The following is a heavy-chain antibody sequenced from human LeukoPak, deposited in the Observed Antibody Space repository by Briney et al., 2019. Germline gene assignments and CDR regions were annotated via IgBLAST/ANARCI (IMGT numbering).Heavy chain of an antibody. CDR2: IIPILGIA. Sequence: GASVKVSCKASGGTFSSYTISWVRQAPGQGLEWMGRIIPILGIANYAQKFQGRVTINADKSTSTAYMELSSLRTGDTAVYYCASEGLESSGPWGQGTLVTVSS. CDR1: GGTFSSYT. D-gene: IGHD3-22*01. J-gene: IGHJ5*02. CDR3: ASEGLESSGP. V-gene: IGHV1-69*02.